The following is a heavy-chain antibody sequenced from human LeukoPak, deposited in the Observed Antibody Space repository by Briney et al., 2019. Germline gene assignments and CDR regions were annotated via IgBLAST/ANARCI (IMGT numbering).Heavy chain of an antibody. V-gene: IGHV3-21*01. D-gene: IGHD6-13*01. CDR3: ARDIGGGYEYYYGMDV. Sequence: GGSLRLSCAASGFIFSSYSMDWVRQAPGKGLEWVSSISSSSSYIYYADSVKGRFTISRDNAKNSLYLQMNSLRAEDTAVYYCARDIGGGYEYYYGMDVWGQGTTVTVSS. CDR1: GFIFSSYS. CDR2: ISSSSSYI. J-gene: IGHJ6*02.